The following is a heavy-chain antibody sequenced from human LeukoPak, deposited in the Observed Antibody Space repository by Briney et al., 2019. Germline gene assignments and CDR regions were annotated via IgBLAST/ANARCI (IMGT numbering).Heavy chain of an antibody. J-gene: IGHJ4*02. V-gene: IGHV1-2*02. CDR2: INPNSGGT. CDR3: AREESGYSYGGSFDY. D-gene: IGHD5-18*01. CDR1: GYTFTGYY. Sequence: ASVRVSSKASGYTFTGYYMHWVRQAPGQGLEWMGWINPNSGGTNYAQKFQGRVTMTRDTSISTAYMELSRLRSDDTAVYYCAREESGYSYGGSFDYWGQGTLVTVSS.